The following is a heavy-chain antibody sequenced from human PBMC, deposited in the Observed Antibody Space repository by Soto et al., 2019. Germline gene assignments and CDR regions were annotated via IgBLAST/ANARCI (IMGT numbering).Heavy chain of an antibody. V-gene: IGHV4-31*03. Sequence: PSETLSLTCTVSGGSISSGGYYWSWIRQHPGKGLEWIGYIYYSGSTYYNPSLKSRVTISVDTSKNQFSLKLSSVTAADTAVYYCARDLVEGDVWSPHDAFDIWGQGTMVTVSS. J-gene: IGHJ3*02. D-gene: IGHD1-26*01. CDR3: ARDLVEGDVWSPHDAFDI. CDR1: GGSISSGGYY. CDR2: IYYSGST.